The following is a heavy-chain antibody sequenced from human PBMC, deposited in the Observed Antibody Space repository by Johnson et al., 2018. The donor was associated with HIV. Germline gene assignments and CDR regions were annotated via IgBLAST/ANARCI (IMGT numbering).Heavy chain of an antibody. V-gene: IGHV3-30*04. D-gene: IGHD3-3*01. Sequence: QVQLVESGGGLVQPGRSLRLSCAASGFTFSSYAFHWVRQAPAKGLEWVASISYDGSDKYHADSVKGRFTISRDSSKNTLYLEMNTLRPEDTAMYYCANDFWSGSGIWGQGTMVTVSS. J-gene: IGHJ3*02. CDR3: ANDFWSGSGI. CDR1: GFTFSSYA. CDR2: ISYDGSDK.